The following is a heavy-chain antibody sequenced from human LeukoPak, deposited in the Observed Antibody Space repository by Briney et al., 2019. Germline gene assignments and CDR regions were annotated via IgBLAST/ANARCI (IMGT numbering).Heavy chain of an antibody. CDR2: ISSSGSTI. D-gene: IGHD6-13*01. Sequence: GGSLRLSCAASGFTFSDYYMSWIRQAPGKGLEWVSYISSSGSTIYYADSVKGRFTISRDNAKNSLYLQMNSLRAEDTAVYYCARAGYSSSWYAQENDYWGQGTLDTVSS. J-gene: IGHJ4*02. V-gene: IGHV3-11*01. CDR1: GFTFSDYY. CDR3: ARAGYSSSWYAQENDY.